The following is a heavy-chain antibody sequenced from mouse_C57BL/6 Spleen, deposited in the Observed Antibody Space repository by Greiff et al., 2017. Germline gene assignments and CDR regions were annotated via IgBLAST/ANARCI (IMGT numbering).Heavy chain of an antibody. CDR1: GYTFTDYY. D-gene: IGHD2-5*01. CDR2: INPNNGGT. V-gene: IGHV1-26*01. Sequence: VQLQQSGPELVKPGASVKISCKASGYTFTDYYMNWVKQSHGKSLEWIGDINPNNGGTSYNQKFKGKATLTVDKSSSTAYMELRSLTSEDSAVYYCARSDYYSNPYYAMDYWGQGTSVTVSS. CDR3: ARSDYYSNPYYAMDY. J-gene: IGHJ4*01.